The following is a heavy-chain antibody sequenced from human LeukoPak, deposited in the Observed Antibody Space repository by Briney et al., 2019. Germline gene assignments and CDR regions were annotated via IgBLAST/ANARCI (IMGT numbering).Heavy chain of an antibody. D-gene: IGHD5-18*01. V-gene: IGHV4-59*08. Sequence: SWIXXPXGKGLEWIGYIYYSGSTNYNPSLKSRVTISVDTSKNQFSLKLSSVTAADTAVYYCARNQYSYGLDYYYYYGMDVWGQGTTVTVSS. CDR3: ARNQYSYGLDYYYYYGMDV. J-gene: IGHJ6*02. CDR2: IYYSGST.